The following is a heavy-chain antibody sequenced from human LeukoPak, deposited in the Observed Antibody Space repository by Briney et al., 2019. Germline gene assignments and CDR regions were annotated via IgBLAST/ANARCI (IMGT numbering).Heavy chain of an antibody. CDR1: GGTFSSYA. Sequence: ASVKVSCKASGGTFSSYAMNWVRQAPGQGLEWMGWINTNTGNPTYAQGFTGRFVFSLDTSVSTAYLQISSLKAEDTAVYYCASLYGSGSYYIPGAFDIWGQGTMVTVSS. D-gene: IGHD3-10*01. CDR2: INTNTGNP. CDR3: ASLYGSGSYYIPGAFDI. J-gene: IGHJ3*02. V-gene: IGHV7-4-1*02.